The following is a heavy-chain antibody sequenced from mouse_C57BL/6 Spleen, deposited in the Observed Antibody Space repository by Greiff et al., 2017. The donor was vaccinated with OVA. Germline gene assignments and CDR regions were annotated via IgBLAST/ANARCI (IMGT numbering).Heavy chain of an antibody. Sequence: QVQLKESGPGLVQPSQSLSITCTVSGFSLTSYGVHWVRQSPGKGLEWLGVIWRGGSTDYNAAFMPRLSITKDNSKSQVFFKMNSLQADDTAIYYCAKREYGNYDYAMDYWGQGTSVTVSS. V-gene: IGHV2-5*01. CDR1: GFSLTSYG. CDR3: AKREYGNYDYAMDY. D-gene: IGHD2-10*02. CDR2: IWRGGST. J-gene: IGHJ4*01.